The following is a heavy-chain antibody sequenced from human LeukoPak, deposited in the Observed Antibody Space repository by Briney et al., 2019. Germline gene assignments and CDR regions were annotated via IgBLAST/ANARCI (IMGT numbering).Heavy chain of an antibody. CDR1: GFTVSSNY. D-gene: IGHD5-18*01. Sequence: GGSLRLSCAASGFTVSSNYMSWVRQAPGKGLEWVSVIYSGGGTYYADSVKGRFTISRDNSKNTLYLQMRSTLYLQMNSLRVEDTAVYYCARVLSPRYSYGYNYWGQGTLVTVSS. CDR2: IYSGGGT. J-gene: IGHJ4*02. CDR3: ARVLSPRYSYGYNY. V-gene: IGHV3-66*02.